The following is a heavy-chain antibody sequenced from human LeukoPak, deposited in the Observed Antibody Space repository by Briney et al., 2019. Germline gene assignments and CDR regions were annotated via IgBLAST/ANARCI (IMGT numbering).Heavy chain of an antibody. CDR3: ARHSRVTSWVMDV. D-gene: IGHD4-4*01. Sequence: SETLSLTCTVSGGSTSSDYWSWIRQSPGKGLEWVGYVYNSGDTGKNPSLKSRVTILLDTSKNQCSLKLTSVSAADTAVYYCARHSRVTSWVMDVWGQGTTVTVSS. V-gene: IGHV4-59*08. J-gene: IGHJ6*02. CDR1: GGSTSSDY. CDR2: VYNSGDT.